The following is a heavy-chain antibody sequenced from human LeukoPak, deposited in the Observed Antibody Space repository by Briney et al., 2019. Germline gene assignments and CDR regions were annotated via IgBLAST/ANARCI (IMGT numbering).Heavy chain of an antibody. Sequence: SVKVPCKASGGTFSSYAISWVRQAPGQGLEWLGGVIPIFGTANYAQKFQGRVTITADESTSTAYMELSSLRSEDTAVYYCARVGCSSTSCYSRIAAAAPYYFDYWGQGTLVTVSS. J-gene: IGHJ4*02. CDR2: VIPIFGTA. D-gene: IGHD2-2*02. CDR3: ARVGCSSTSCYSRIAAAAPYYFDY. V-gene: IGHV1-69*13. CDR1: GGTFSSYA.